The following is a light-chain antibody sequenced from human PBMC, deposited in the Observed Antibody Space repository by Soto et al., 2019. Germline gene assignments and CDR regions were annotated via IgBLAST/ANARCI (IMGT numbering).Light chain of an antibody. Sequence: QSALTQPRSVSGSPGQSVTISCTGTSSDVGGCNYVSWYQQHPGKAPKLMIYDVNKRPSGVPDRFSGSKSGNTASLTISGLQAEDEADYYCCSYAGSYTYVFGTGTKVTVL. J-gene: IGLJ1*01. CDR3: CSYAGSYTYV. CDR2: DVN. V-gene: IGLV2-11*01. CDR1: SSDVGGCNY.